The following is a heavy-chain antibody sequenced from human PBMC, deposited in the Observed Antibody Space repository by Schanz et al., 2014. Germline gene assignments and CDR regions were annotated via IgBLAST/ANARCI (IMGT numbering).Heavy chain of an antibody. CDR3: AGTYCSSTSCYTGYYYMDV. D-gene: IGHD2-2*02. Sequence: QVQLVQSGAEVKKPGASVKVSCKASGYTFTSDSMHWVRQAPGQGLEWMGMINPSGGSTTYAQKFQGRVTMTRDTSTDTAYLELTSLRSEDTAVYYCAGTYCSSTSCYTGYYYMDVWGKGTTVTVSS. V-gene: IGHV1-46*01. CDR1: GYTFTSDS. CDR2: INPSGGST. J-gene: IGHJ6*03.